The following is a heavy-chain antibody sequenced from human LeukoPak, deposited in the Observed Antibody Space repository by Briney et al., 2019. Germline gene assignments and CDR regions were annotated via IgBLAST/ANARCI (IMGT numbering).Heavy chain of an antibody. J-gene: IGHJ3*02. CDR2: IYYSGST. CDR1: GGSISSGGYY. V-gene: IGHV4-31*03. D-gene: IGHD3-10*01. CDR3: ARGPGELDAFDI. Sequence: PSETLSLTCTVSGGSISSGGYYWSWIRQHPGKGLEWIGYIYYSGSTCYNPSLKSRVTISVDTSKNQFSLKLSSVTAADTAAYYCARGPGELDAFDIWGQGTMVTVSS.